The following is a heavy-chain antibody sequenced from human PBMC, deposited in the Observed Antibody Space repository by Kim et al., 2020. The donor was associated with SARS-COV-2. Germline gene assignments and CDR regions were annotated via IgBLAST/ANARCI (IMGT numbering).Heavy chain of an antibody. V-gene: IGHV3-23*01. J-gene: IGHJ4*02. CDR2: ISGSGGST. CDR1: GFTFSSYA. Sequence: GGSLRLSCAASGFTFSSYAMSWVRQAPGKGLEWVSAISGSGGSTYYADSVKGRFTISRDNSKNTLYLQMNSLRAEDTAVYYCAKDKEVVVVYVALRYYFDYWGQGTLVTVSS. D-gene: IGHD2-15*01. CDR3: AKDKEVVVVYVALRYYFDY.